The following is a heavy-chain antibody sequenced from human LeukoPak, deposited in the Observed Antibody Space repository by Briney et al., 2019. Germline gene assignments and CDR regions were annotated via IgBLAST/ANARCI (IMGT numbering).Heavy chain of an antibody. CDR3: TTDGAYNWNDVAWFDP. V-gene: IGHV3-15*01. CDR2: IKSKTDGGTT. CDR1: GFTFSNAW. D-gene: IGHD1-1*01. J-gene: IGHJ5*02. Sequence: GGSLRLSCAASGFTFSNAWMSWVRQAPGKGLEWVGRIKSKTDGGTTDYAAPVKGRFTISRDDSKNTLYLQMNSLKTEDTAVYYCTTDGAYNWNDVAWFDPWGQGTLVTVSP.